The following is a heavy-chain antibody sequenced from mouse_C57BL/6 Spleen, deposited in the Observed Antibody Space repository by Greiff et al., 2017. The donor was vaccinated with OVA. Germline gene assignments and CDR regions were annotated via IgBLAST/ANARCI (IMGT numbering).Heavy chain of an antibody. CDR2: INPNNGGT. CDR1: GYTFTDYY. J-gene: IGHJ1*03. D-gene: IGHD1-1*01. Sequence: EVQLQQSGPELVKPGASVKISCKASGYTFTDYYMNWVKQSHGKSLEWIGDINPNNGGTSYNQKFKGKATLTVDKSSSTAYMELRSLTSEDSAVYYCAREGIYYYGSSSRYWYFDVWGTGTTVTVSS. V-gene: IGHV1-26*01. CDR3: AREGIYYYGSSSRYWYFDV.